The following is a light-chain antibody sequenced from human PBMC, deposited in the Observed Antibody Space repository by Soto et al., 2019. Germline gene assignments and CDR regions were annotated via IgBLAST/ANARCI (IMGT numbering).Light chain of an antibody. V-gene: IGLV1-44*01. J-gene: IGLJ1*01. Sequence: QLVLTQPHSASGTPGQRVTISCSGSSSNIGTSSVHWFQQLPGTAPKLLISTTNQRPPGVPERFSGSKSGTSASLAISGLQSQDEADYYCAAWDDSLNGHVFGTGTKLTVL. CDR3: AAWDDSLNGHV. CDR2: TTN. CDR1: SSNIGTSS.